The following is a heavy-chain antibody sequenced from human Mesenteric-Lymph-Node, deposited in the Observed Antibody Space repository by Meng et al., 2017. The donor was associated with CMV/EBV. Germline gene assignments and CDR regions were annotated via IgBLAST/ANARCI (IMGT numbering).Heavy chain of an antibody. CDR3: AGPYYFAY. CDR1: GFPFSNYW. CDR2: IDQDESEK. Sequence: GESLKISCAASGFPFSNYWMTWVRQAPGKGLEWVATIDQDESEKYYVDSVKGRFTISRDNAKNSLYLQLNSLRDEDTAVYYCAGPYYFAYWGQGTLVTVSS. J-gene: IGHJ4*02. V-gene: IGHV3-7*01.